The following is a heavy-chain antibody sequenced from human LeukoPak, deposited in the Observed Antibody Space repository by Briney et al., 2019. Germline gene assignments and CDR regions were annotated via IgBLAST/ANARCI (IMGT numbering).Heavy chain of an antibody. D-gene: IGHD2-21*01. CDR1: GGSISSGSYY. Sequence: SQTLSLTCTVSGGSISSGSYYWSWIRQPAGKGLEWIGRIYTSGSTNYNPSLKSRVTISVDTSKNQFSLKLSSVTAADTAVYYCARVSSVVVTSTCDWFDPWGQGTPVAVSS. V-gene: IGHV4-61*02. J-gene: IGHJ5*02. CDR3: ARVSSVVVTSTCDWFDP. CDR2: IYTSGST.